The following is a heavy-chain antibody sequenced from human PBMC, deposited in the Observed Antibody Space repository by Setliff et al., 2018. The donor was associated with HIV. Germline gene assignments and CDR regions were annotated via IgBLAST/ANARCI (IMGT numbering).Heavy chain of an antibody. V-gene: IGHV4-59*08. J-gene: IGHJ4*02. Sequence: SETLSLTCPQESLRDPISTDYWTWIRQPPGKGLEWIGYIYNSASTSYNPSLKSRVTISVDTSKNQFSLKLSSVTAADTAVYYCARHSPSDYWGQGTLVTVSS. CDR2: IYNSAST. CDR1: DPISTDY. CDR3: ARHSPSDY.